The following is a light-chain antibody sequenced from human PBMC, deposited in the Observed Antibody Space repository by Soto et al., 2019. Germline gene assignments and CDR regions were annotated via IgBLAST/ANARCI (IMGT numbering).Light chain of an antibody. CDR2: GAS. Sequence: EIVMTQSPATLSVSPGERATLSCRASQSVSSNLAWYQQKPGQAPRLHIYGASTRATGIPARFSGSGSGKEFTLTISSLQSEDFAVYYCQQYNKWPPYTFGQGTKLEIK. V-gene: IGKV3-15*01. J-gene: IGKJ2*01. CDR1: QSVSSN. CDR3: QQYNKWPPYT.